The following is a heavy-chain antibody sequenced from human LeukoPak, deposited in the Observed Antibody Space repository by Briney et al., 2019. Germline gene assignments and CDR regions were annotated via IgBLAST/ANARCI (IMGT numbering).Heavy chain of an antibody. D-gene: IGHD4-23*01. J-gene: IGHJ4*02. Sequence: SETLSLTCTVSGDSISSGTHYWNWLRQPPGKGLEWIGYIYPSGNTYYNPSLKSRVTISVDTSKNQFSLKLSSVTAADTAVYYCARHADYGGNRPFDYWGQGTLVTVSS. CDR1: GDSISSGTHY. CDR2: IYPSGNT. V-gene: IGHV4-39*01. CDR3: ARHADYGGNRPFDY.